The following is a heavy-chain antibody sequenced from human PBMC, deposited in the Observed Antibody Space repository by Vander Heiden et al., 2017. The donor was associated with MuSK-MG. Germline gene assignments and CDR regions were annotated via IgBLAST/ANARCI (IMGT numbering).Heavy chain of an antibody. CDR2: ISAYNGNT. CDR1: GYTFTSYG. V-gene: IGHV1-18*04. D-gene: IGHD3-9*01. CDR3: ARKYYDILTGPSGMDV. Sequence: HVPLVQSGAEVKKPGASVKVSCKASGYTFTSYGISWVRQAPGQGLEWMGWISAYNGNTNYAQKLQGRVTMTTDTSTSTAYMELRSLRSDDTAVYYCARKYYDILTGPSGMDVWGQGTTVTVSS. J-gene: IGHJ6*02.